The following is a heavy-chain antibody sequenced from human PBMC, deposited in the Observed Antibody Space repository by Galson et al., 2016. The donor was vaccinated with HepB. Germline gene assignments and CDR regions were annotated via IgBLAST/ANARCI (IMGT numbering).Heavy chain of an antibody. CDR2: ISSDGSFP. CDR1: GFTFSNFW. J-gene: IGHJ3*01. D-gene: IGHD2-21*01. Sequence: SLRLSCAASGFTFSNFWMHWVRHVPGKGLLWVSRISSDGSFPTYADSVKGRFTVSRDNMRNTLFLKMDDLRAEDTATYFCTRQEVASYSDAFDLWGQGTRVAVSS. CDR3: TRQEVASYSDAFDL. V-gene: IGHV3-74*03.